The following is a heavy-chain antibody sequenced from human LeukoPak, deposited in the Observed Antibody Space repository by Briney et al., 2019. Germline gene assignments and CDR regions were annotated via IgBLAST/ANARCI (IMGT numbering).Heavy chain of an antibody. V-gene: IGHV3-48*03. CDR2: ISSSGSTI. J-gene: IGHJ5*02. D-gene: IGHD6-19*01. CDR1: GFTFSSYE. Sequence: GGSLRLSCAASGFTFSSYEMNWVRQAPGKGLEWVSYISSSGSTIYYADSVKGRFTISRDNAKNSLYLQMNSLRAEDTAVYYCARDANGIAVAGTREGWFDPWGQGTLVTVSS. CDR3: ARDANGIAVAGTREGWFDP.